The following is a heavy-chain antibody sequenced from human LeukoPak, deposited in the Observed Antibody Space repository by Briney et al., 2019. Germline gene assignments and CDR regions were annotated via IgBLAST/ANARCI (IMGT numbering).Heavy chain of an antibody. D-gene: IGHD3-22*01. Sequence: HGESLKISCKGSGYRFTSYWIGWVRQMPGKGLEWMGIIYHGDSDTRYSPSFQGQVPISADKSISTAYLQWSSLKASNTAMYYCARHLVVEKGYCYYYMDVWGKGTTVTVSS. J-gene: IGHJ6*03. V-gene: IGHV5-51*01. CDR3: ARHLVVEKGYCYYYMDV. CDR2: IYHGDSDT. CDR1: GYRFTSYW.